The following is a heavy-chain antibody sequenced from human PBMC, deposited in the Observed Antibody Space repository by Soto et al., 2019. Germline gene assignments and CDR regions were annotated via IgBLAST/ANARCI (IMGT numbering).Heavy chain of an antibody. CDR3: ARDGVYYYNAGTNDH. CDR1: GGSISRGAYF. J-gene: IGHJ4*02. CDR2: ISYTGAT. D-gene: IGHD3-22*01. Sequence: SETLSLTCSVSGGSISRGAYFWTWIRQFSGKGLEWIAYISYTGATYYNPSLKSRVTILADTSKNQFSLKLNSVTSADTAVYYCARDGVYYYNAGTNDHWGQGTLVTVSS. V-gene: IGHV4-31*03.